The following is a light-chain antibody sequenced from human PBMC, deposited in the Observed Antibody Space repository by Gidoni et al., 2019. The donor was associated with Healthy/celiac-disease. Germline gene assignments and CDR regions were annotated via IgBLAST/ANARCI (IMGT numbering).Light chain of an antibody. V-gene: IGLV2-14*01. CDR3: SSYTSSSTRV. J-gene: IGLJ1*01. CDR2: EVS. Sequence: QSALTQPASVSASPGQTITISCPGTSSDVGGYNYVSWYQQHPGKAPKLMIYEVSNRPSGVSNRFSGSKSGNTASLTISGLQAEDEADYYCSSYTSSSTRVFGTGTKVTVL. CDR1: SSDVGGYNY.